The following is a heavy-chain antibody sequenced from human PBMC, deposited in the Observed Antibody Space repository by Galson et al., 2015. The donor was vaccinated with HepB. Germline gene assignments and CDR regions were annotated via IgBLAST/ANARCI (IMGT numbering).Heavy chain of an antibody. CDR3: ATKFGGGYYFDY. D-gene: IGHD3-10*01. CDR1: GYTLTELS. Sequence: SVKVSCKVSGYTLTELSMHWVRQAPGKGLEWMGGFDPEDGETIYAQKFQGRVTMTEDTSTDTAYMELSSLRSEDTAVYYCATKFGGGYYFDYWGQGTLVTVSS. CDR2: FDPEDGET. J-gene: IGHJ4*02. V-gene: IGHV1-24*01.